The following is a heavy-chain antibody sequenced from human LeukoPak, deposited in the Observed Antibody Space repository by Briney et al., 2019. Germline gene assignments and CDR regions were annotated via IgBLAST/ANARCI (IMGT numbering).Heavy chain of an antibody. CDR2: ISGSGGST. J-gene: IGHJ6*02. D-gene: IGHD5-12*01. V-gene: IGHV3-23*01. CDR1: ELTFSFYA. CDR3: AKDRRGYSGYGYDYYGMDV. Sequence: GGSLRLSCAGSELTFSFYAMTWVRQAPGKGLEWVSGISGSGGSTHYADSVKGRFTISRDNPKNTLYLQMNSLRAEDTAVYYCAKDRRGYSGYGYDYYGMDVWGQGTTVTVSS.